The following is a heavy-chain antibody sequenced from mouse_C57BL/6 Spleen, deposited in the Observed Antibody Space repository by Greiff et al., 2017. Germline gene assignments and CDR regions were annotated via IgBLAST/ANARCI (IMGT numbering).Heavy chain of an antibody. V-gene: IGHV1-82*01. CDR3: ARNPLSLGSPFAY. Sequence: QVQLQQSGPELVKPGASVKISCKASGYAFSSSWMNWVKQRPGKGLEWIGRIYPGDGDTNYNGKFKGKATLTADKSSSTAYMQLSSLTSEDSAVYFCARNPLSLGSPFAYWGQGTLVTVSA. D-gene: IGHD3-3*01. CDR2: IYPGDGDT. J-gene: IGHJ3*01. CDR1: GYAFSSSW.